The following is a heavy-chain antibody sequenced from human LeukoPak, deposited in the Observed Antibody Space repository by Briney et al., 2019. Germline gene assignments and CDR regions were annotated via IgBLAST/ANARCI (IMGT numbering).Heavy chain of an antibody. CDR1: GYTFTGYY. CDR3: ARESGREEGWFDT. J-gene: IGHJ5*02. CDR2: INPNSGGT. D-gene: IGHD1-26*01. V-gene: IGHV1-2*06. Sequence: ASVKVSCKASGYTFTGYYMHWVRQAPGQGREWMGRINPNSGGTNYAQKFQGRVTMTRDTSISTAYMELSRLRSDDTAVYYCARESGREEGWFDTWGQGTLVTVSS.